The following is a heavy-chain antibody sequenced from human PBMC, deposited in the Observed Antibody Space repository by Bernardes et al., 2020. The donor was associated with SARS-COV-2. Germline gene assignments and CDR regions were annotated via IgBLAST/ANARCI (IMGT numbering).Heavy chain of an antibody. Sequence: GGSLRLSCAASGFTFSSYAMSWVRQAPGKGLEWVSAISGSGGSTYYADSVKGRFTISRDNSKNTLYLQMNSLRAEDTAVYYCAKGPRTYYYDSSGYSAPAPKRVGQHYYFDYWGQGTLVTVSS. D-gene: IGHD3-22*01. CDR1: GFTFSSYA. J-gene: IGHJ4*02. V-gene: IGHV3-23*01. CDR3: AKGPRTYYYDSSGYSAPAPKRVGQHYYFDY. CDR2: ISGSGGST.